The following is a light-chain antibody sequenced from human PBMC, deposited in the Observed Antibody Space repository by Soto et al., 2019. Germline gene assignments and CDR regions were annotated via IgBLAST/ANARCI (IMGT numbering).Light chain of an antibody. CDR3: SSYPSTNAVVL. J-gene: IGLJ2*01. CDR2: DVS. Sequence: QSALTQPASVSGSPGQSITISCTGTSSDVDDYNYVSWYQQHPGKAPKLIISDVSSRPSGMSNRLSGSKSGNTASLTISGLQAEDEADYYCSSYPSTNAVVLFGGGTKLTVL. CDR1: SSDVDDYNY. V-gene: IGLV2-14*03.